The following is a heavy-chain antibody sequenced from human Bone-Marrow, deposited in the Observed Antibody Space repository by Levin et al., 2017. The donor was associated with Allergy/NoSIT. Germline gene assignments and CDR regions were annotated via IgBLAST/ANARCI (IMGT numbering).Heavy chain of an antibody. V-gene: IGHV1-69*06. CDR2: IIPIFGTA. J-gene: IGHJ3*02. Sequence: ASVKVSCKASGGTFSSYAISWVRQAPGQGLEWMGGIIPIFGTANYAQKFQGRVTITADKSTSTAYMELSSLRSEDTAVYYCARTQFPYDFWSGYYTENDAFDIWGQGTMVTVSS. CDR3: ARTQFPYDFWSGYYTENDAFDI. CDR1: GGTFSSYA. D-gene: IGHD3-3*01.